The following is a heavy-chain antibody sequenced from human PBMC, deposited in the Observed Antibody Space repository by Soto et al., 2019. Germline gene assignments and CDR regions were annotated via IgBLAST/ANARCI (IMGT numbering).Heavy chain of an antibody. V-gene: IGHV1-69*01. D-gene: IGHD5-18*01. CDR1: GGTFSSYA. CDR2: IIPIFGTA. Sequence: QVQLVQSGAEVKKPGSSVKVSCKASGGTFSSYAISWVRQAPGQGLEWMGGIIPIFGTANYAQKFQGRVTITADESTSTAYMELSSLRSEDTAVYYCARPRDTAMAWESHPNWFDPWGQGTLVTVSS. CDR3: ARPRDTAMAWESHPNWFDP. J-gene: IGHJ5*02.